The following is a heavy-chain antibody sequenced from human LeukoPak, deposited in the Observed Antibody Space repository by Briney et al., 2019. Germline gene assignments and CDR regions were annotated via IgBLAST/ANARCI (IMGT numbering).Heavy chain of an antibody. V-gene: IGHV4-39*07. J-gene: IGHJ3*02. CDR1: GGSISSSSYY. CDR2: IYYSGST. D-gene: IGHD1-26*01. Sequence: SETLSLTCTVSGGSISSSSYYWGWIRQPPGKGLEWIGSIYYSGSTYYNPSLKSRVTISVDTSKNQFSLKLSSVAAADTAMYYCARDLTGSDAFDIWGQGTMVTVSS. CDR3: ARDLTGSDAFDI.